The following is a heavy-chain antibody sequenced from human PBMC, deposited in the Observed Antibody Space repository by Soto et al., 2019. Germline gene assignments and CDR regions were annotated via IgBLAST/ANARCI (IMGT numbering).Heavy chain of an antibody. J-gene: IGHJ4*02. CDR3: VRGVIAANCFDY. Sequence: EVQLAESGAGLVQPGGSLRLSCAASGFTFNSYWMHWVRQVPGKGLVWVSRINNDGSTTNYADSVKGRFTISRDNARNTVYLQMNSLRADDTAVYYCVRGVIAANCFDYWGQGTLVTVSS. V-gene: IGHV3-74*01. CDR1: GFTFNSYW. CDR2: INNDGSTT. D-gene: IGHD2-15*01.